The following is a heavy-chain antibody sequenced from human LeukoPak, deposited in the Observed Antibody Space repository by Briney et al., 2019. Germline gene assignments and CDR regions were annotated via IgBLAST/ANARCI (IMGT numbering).Heavy chain of an antibody. V-gene: IGHV3-30*02. CDR2: IRYDGSNK. CDR1: GFTFSSYG. Sequence: GGSLRLSCAASGFTFSSYGMHWVRQAPGKGLEWVAFIRYDGSNKYYADSVKGRFTISRDNSKNTLYLQMNSLRAEDTAVYYCAKDQGGVIAMGLDYWGQGTLVTVSS. J-gene: IGHJ4*02. CDR3: AKDQGGVIAMGLDY. D-gene: IGHD3-16*02.